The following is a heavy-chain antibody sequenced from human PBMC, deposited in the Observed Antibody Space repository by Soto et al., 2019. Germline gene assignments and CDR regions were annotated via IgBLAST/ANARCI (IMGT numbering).Heavy chain of an antibody. CDR2: IYYSGST. J-gene: IGHJ6*02. V-gene: IGHV4-59*01. CDR3: AREAAPLGYYGMDV. D-gene: IGHD2-15*01. CDR1: GGSISSYY. Sequence: SSETLSLTCTVSGGSISSYYWSWIRQPPGKGLEWIGYIYYSGSTNYNPSLKSRVTISVDTSKNQFSLKLSSVTAADTAVYYCAREAAPLGYYGMDVRGQGTTVTVSS.